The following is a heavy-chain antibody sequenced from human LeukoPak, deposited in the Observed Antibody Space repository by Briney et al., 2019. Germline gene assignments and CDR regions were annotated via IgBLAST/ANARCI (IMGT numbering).Heavy chain of an antibody. CDR3: ARGTMVRGVTHFDY. CDR2: INSDGSTT. V-gene: IGHV3-74*01. CDR1: GFTFSSYW. D-gene: IGHD3-10*01. Sequence: GGSLSLSCAASGFTFSSYWMHWVRQAPGKGLVWVSRINSDGSTTSYADSVKGRSTISRDNAKNTLYLQMNCLRAEDTAVYYCARGTMVRGVTHFDYWGQGTLVIVSS. J-gene: IGHJ4*02.